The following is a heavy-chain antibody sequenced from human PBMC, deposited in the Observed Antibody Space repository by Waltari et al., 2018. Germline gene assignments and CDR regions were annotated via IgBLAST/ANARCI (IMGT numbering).Heavy chain of an antibody. Sequence: EVQLLESGGGLVQPGGSLRLSCAASGFTFSSYAMSWVRQAPGKGLYWVSVIYSGGSTYYADSVKGRFTISRDNSKNTLYLQMNSLRAEDTAVYYCAIQSSGPHHDAFDIWGQGTMVTVSS. J-gene: IGHJ3*02. CDR2: IYSGGST. CDR3: AIQSSGPHHDAFDI. D-gene: IGHD6-19*01. CDR1: GFTFSSYA. V-gene: IGHV3-23*03.